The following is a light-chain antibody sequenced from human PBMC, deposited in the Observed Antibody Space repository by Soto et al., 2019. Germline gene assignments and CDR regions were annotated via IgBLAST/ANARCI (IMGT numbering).Light chain of an antibody. CDR1: QSVRDN. Sequence: EIVMTQSPATLSVSPGERVTLSCRASQSVRDNLAWYQQNPGRAPRLLIYGASTRATGIPASFSGSGSGTEFTLTISSLQSEDFAIYYCHQYDNWPLTFGGGTRVEIK. J-gene: IGKJ4*01. V-gene: IGKV3-15*01. CDR3: HQYDNWPLT. CDR2: GAS.